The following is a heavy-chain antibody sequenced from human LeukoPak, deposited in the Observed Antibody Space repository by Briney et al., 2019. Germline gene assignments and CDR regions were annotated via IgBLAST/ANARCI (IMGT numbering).Heavy chain of an antibody. CDR3: ASSYYYDSSGYSIDY. V-gene: IGHV4-34*01. Sequence: PSETLSLTCAVYGGSFSGYYWSWIRQPPGKGLEWIGEINHSGSTNYNPSLKSRVTISVDTSKNQFSLKLSSVTAADTAVYYCASSYYYDSSGYSIDYWGQGTPVTVSS. CDR1: GGSFSGYY. J-gene: IGHJ4*02. D-gene: IGHD3-22*01. CDR2: INHSGST.